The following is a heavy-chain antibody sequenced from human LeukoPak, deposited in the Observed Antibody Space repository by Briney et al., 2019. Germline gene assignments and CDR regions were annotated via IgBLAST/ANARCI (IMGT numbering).Heavy chain of an antibody. CDR3: ARLRGYSTSRYYYMDV. CDR1: GYTFTSYG. Sequence: GASVKVSCKASGYTFTSYGISWVRQAPRQGLEWMGWISAYNGNTNYAQKLQGRVTMTTDTSTSTAYMELRSLRSDDTAVYYCARLRGYSTSRYYYMDVSGKGTTVTVSS. D-gene: IGHD5-18*01. J-gene: IGHJ6*03. V-gene: IGHV1-18*01. CDR2: ISAYNGNT.